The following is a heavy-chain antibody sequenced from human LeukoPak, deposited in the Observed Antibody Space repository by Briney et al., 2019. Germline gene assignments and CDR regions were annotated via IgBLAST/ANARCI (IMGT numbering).Heavy chain of an antibody. Sequence: RGSLRLSCAASGFTFSSYSMNWVRQAPGKGLEWVSSISSSSSYIYYAGSVKGRFTISRDNAKNSLYLQMSSLRAEDTAVYYCAREGSSWYSGGFDYWGQGTLVTVSS. V-gene: IGHV3-21*01. CDR3: AREGSSWYSGGFDY. CDR1: GFTFSSYS. D-gene: IGHD6-13*01. CDR2: ISSSSSYI. J-gene: IGHJ4*02.